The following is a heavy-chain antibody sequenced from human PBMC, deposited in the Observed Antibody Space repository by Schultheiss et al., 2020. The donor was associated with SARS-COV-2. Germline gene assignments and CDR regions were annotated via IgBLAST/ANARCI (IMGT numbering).Heavy chain of an antibody. CDR3: ARDRRDIVVVVASTYYYYGMNV. CDR1: GFTFSNAW. CDR2: ISGSGGST. Sequence: GGSLRLSCAASGFTFSNAWMSWVRQAPGKGLEWVSVISGSGGSTYYADSVKGRFTISRDNAKNSLYLQMNSLRAEDTALYYCARDRRDIVVVVASTYYYYGMNVWGQGTTVTVSS. J-gene: IGHJ6*02. D-gene: IGHD2-15*01. V-gene: IGHV3-23*01.